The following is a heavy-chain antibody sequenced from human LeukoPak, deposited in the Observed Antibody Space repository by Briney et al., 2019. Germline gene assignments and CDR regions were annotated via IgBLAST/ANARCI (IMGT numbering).Heavy chain of an antibody. Sequence: ASVKVSCKASGYTFTGYYMHWGRQAPGQRLEWMGWVNPNSGGTRYAQRFQDRVTMTRDTSITTAYVELSRLRSDDTAVYFCARGRLEAAATDDYWGQGTLVTVSS. CDR3: ARGRLEAAATDDY. D-gene: IGHD6-13*01. J-gene: IGHJ4*02. CDR1: GYTFTGYY. V-gene: IGHV1-2*02. CDR2: VNPNSGGT.